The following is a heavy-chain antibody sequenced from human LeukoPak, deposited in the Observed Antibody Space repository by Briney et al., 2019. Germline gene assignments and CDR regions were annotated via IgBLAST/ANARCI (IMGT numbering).Heavy chain of an antibody. V-gene: IGHV4-59*12. CDR1: GGSISSYY. D-gene: IGHD2-2*01. CDR3: ARVGLGISTHLDY. Sequence: PSETLSLTCTVSGGSISSYYWSWIRQPPGKGLEWIGYISYSAITNYNPALKSRVTISIDTSKNQFSLKLNSVTAADTAVYYCARVGLGISTHLDYWGQGTLVTVSS. CDR2: ISYSAIT. J-gene: IGHJ4*02.